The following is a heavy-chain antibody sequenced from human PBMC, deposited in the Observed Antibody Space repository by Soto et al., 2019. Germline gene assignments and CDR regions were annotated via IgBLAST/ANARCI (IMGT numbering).Heavy chain of an antibody. J-gene: IGHJ5*02. D-gene: IGHD6-19*01. CDR3: AKRGIEVAGKYRWFDP. V-gene: IGHV3-23*01. Sequence: EVQLLDSGGGLVQPGGSLSLSCAASGFTFNYYAMTWVRQAPGKGLEWVSTISASGGTTYYADSVKGRFTISRDNSKNTLYLQMNSLRAEDTAVYYCAKRGIEVAGKYRWFDPWGQGTLVTVSS. CDR1: GFTFNYYA. CDR2: ISASGGTT.